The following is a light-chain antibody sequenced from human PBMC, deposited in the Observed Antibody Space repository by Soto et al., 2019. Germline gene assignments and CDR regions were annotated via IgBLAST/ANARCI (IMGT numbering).Light chain of an antibody. CDR3: SYYGRGYSYV. CDR2: DVS. V-gene: IGLV2-11*01. J-gene: IGLJ1*01. Sequence: QSALTQPRSVSGSPGQSVTISCTGSSSDVGGYNYVSWYQQHPGKAPKLMIYDVSKRPSGVPDRFSGSKSGTTASLTISGQQAEDAADYCCSYYGRGYSYVFGTGTKLTVL. CDR1: SSDVGGYNY.